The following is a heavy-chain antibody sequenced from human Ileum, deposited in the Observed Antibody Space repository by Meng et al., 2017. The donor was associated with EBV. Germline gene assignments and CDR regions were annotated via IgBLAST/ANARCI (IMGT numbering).Heavy chain of an antibody. CDR1: GGAISSSSYY. CDR3: ARDRSGSYYSPTFDY. Sequence: QLQASGPGLVKPSEPLSLPCTVSGGAISSSSYYWGWIRQPPGKGLEWIGSIYYSGSTYYNPSLKSRVTISVDTSKNQFSLKLSSVTAADTAVYYCARDRSGSYYSPTFDYWGQGTLVTVSS. J-gene: IGHJ4*02. V-gene: IGHV4-39*07. CDR2: IYYSGST. D-gene: IGHD3-10*01.